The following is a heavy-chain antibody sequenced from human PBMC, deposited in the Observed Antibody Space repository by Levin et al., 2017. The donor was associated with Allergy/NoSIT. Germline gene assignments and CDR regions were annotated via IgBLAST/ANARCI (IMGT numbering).Heavy chain of an antibody. CDR2: IYHSGTT. CDR3: VRLDSGVRWVDP. Sequence: SETLSLTCAVSNYSISSGFYWGWIRQPPGKGLEWIGSIYHSGTTHYNPSLKSRVTISLDTPKNHLSVKLTSVTAADTAVVYYVRLDSGVRWVDPWGQRTLVTVSS. D-gene: IGHD6-25*01. V-gene: IGHV4-38-2*01. J-gene: IGHJ5*02. CDR1: NYSISSGFY.